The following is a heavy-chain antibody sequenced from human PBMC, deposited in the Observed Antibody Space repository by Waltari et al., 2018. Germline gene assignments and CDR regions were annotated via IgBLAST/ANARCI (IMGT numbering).Heavy chain of an antibody. D-gene: IGHD2-15*01. V-gene: IGHV4-4*07. CDR2: IYTSGST. CDR1: GASISDITNY. CDR3: ARASIVVVGTFDY. J-gene: IGHJ4*02. Sequence: QLQLQESGPGLVKPSETLSLTCTVSGASISDITNYWAWIRQPAGKGLEWIGRIYTSGSTNYNPSLKGRVTMSVDTSKNQFSLKLSSVTAADTAVYYCARASIVVVGTFDYWGQGTLVTVSS.